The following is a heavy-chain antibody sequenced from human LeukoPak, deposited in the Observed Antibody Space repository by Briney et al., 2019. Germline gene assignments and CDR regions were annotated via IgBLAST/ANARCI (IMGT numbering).Heavy chain of an antibody. D-gene: IGHD4-17*01. CDR1: GGTFSSYA. V-gene: IGHV1-69*05. Sequence: ASVKVSCKASGGTFSSYAISWVRQAPGQGLEWMGGIIPIFGTANYAQKFQGRVTITTDESTSTAYMELSSLRSEDTAVYYCARGGPTASAFDIWGQGTMVTVSS. CDR3: ARGGPTASAFDI. CDR2: IIPIFGTA. J-gene: IGHJ3*02.